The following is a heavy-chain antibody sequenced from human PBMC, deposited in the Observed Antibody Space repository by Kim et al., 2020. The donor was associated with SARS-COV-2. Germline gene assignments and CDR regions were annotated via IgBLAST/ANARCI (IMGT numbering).Heavy chain of an antibody. Sequence: GGSLRLSCAVSGLTVNSNYMRWVRQAPGKGLEWVSIIYSAGNTYYPDSLKGRFTISRDDSINTLYLQMNILRADDTAVYYCARVQVSTTADYFDFWGQGTLVTVS. CDR3: ARVQVSTTADYFDF. J-gene: IGHJ4*02. D-gene: IGHD2-2*01. V-gene: IGHV3-66*01. CDR1: GLTVNSNY. CDR2: IYSAGNT.